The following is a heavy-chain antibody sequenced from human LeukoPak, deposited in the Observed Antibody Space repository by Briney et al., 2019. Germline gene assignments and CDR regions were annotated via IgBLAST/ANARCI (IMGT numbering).Heavy chain of an antibody. CDR3: ARLHCGGDCYSLNWFDP. CDR2: IYHSGST. Sequence: PSETLSLTCAVSGGSISSGGYSWSWIRQPPGKGLEWLGYIYHSGSTYYNPSLKSRVTISVDRSKNQFSLKLSSVTAADTAVYYCARLHCGGDCYSLNWFDPWGQGTLVTVSS. CDR1: GGSISSGGYS. V-gene: IGHV4-30-2*01. D-gene: IGHD2-21*02. J-gene: IGHJ5*02.